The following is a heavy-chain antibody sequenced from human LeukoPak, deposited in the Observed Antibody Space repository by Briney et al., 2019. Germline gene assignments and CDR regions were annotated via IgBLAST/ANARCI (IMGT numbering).Heavy chain of an antibody. CDR1: GGSISSGGYS. Sequence: SETLSLTCAVSGGSISSGGYSWSWIRQPPGKGLEWIGYIYHSGSTYYNPPLKSRVTISVDTSKNQFSLKLNSVTAADTAVYYCARDDGSGIDYWGQGTLVTVSS. CDR3: ARDDGSGIDY. CDR2: IYHSGST. D-gene: IGHD3-10*01. V-gene: IGHV4-30-2*01. J-gene: IGHJ4*02.